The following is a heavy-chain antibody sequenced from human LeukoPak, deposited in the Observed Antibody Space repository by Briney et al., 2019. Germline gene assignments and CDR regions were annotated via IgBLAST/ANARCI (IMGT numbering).Heavy chain of an antibody. V-gene: IGHV1-69*04. CDR3: ARGQYYYDSSGYPDLVDY. J-gene: IGHJ4*02. D-gene: IGHD3-22*01. Sequence: GSSVKVSCKASGGTFSSYAISWVRQAPGQGLEWMGRIIPILGIANYAQKFQGRVTITADKSTSTAYMELSSLRSKDTAVYYRARGQYYYDSSGYPDLVDYWGQGTLVTVSS. CDR1: GGTFSSYA. CDR2: IIPILGIA.